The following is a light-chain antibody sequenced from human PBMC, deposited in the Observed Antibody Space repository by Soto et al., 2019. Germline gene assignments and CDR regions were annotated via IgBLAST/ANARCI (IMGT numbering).Light chain of an antibody. J-gene: IGKJ1*01. CDR2: WAS. V-gene: IGKV4-1*01. Sequence: DIVMTQSPDSLAVSLGERATINCKSSQSVLYSSNNKNYLAWYQQKPGQPPKLLISWASTRESGVPDRFSGTGSGTDLNLTISSMQAEDRAVYYCQQYYSTPWTFRQGTKVEIQ. CDR1: QSVLYSSNNKNY. CDR3: QQYYSTPWT.